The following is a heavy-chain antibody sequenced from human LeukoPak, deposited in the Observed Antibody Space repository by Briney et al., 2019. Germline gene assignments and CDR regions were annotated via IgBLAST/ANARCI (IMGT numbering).Heavy chain of an antibody. CDR1: ASTFEDNA. CDR2: ISWNSGFI. V-gene: IGHV3-9*01. CDR3: GKDEGSGWYGSTIDY. Sequence: GGSLRPGRAAAASTFEDNAMEWVRHAPGKGLEWVSSISWNSGFIGYADSVKGRFTISRDNAKNSLYLQMTRLKEEDTALYYCGKDEGSGWYGSTIDYWGQGTLVTVSS. J-gene: IGHJ4*02. D-gene: IGHD6-19*01.